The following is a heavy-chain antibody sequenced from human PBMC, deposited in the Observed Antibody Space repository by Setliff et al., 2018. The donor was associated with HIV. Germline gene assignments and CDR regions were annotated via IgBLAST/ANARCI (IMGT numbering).Heavy chain of an antibody. V-gene: IGHV4-61*09. D-gene: IGHD4-17*01. CDR1: GGSISSGSYY. CDR2: IYTSGST. CDR3: ARSPRLRGGHNWFDP. Sequence: PSETLSLTFTVSGGSISSGSYYWSWIRQPAGKGLEWIGHIYTSGSTNYNPSLKSRVTISEDTSKHQFSLKLTSVTAADTAVYYCARSPRLRGGHNWFDPWGQGTLVTVS. J-gene: IGHJ5*02.